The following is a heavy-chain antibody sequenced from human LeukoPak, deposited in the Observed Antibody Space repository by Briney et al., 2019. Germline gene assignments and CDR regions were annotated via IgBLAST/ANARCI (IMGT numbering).Heavy chain of an antibody. V-gene: IGHV3-9*01. Sequence: GGSLRLSCAASGFTFDDYAMHWVRQAPGKGLEWVSGISWNSGSIGYADSVKGRFTISRDNSKNTLYLQMNSLRAEDTAVYYCARGYYYGSGKTFDYWGQGTLVTVSS. CDR2: ISWNSGSI. CDR3: ARGYYYGSGKTFDY. CDR1: GFTFDDYA. D-gene: IGHD3-10*01. J-gene: IGHJ4*02.